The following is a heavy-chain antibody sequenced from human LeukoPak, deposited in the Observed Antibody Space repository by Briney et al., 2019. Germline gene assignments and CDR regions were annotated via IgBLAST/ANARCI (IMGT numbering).Heavy chain of an antibody. CDR3: AKDSTVTTFDY. Sequence: GGSLRLSCAASGFTFSSYAMSWVRHAPGKGLEWVSAISSSGGSTYYADSAKGRFTISRDNSKNTLYVQMNSLRAGDTAVYYCAKDSTVTTFDYWSQGTLVTVSS. V-gene: IGHV3-23*01. CDR2: ISSSGGST. D-gene: IGHD4-17*01. J-gene: IGHJ4*02. CDR1: GFTFSSYA.